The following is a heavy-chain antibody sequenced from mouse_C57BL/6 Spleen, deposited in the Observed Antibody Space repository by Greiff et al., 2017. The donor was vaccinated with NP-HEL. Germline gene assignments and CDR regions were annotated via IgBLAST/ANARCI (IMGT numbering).Heavy chain of an antibody. V-gene: IGHV5-4*03. J-gene: IGHJ4*01. D-gene: IGHD1-1*01. Sequence: EVKVVESGGGLVKPGGSLKLSCAASGFTFSSYAMSWVRQTPEKRLEWVATISDGGSYTYYPDNVKGRFTISRDNAKNNLYLQMSHLKSEDTAMYYCATYYGSSLYAMDYWGQGTSVTVSS. CDR2: ISDGGSYT. CDR3: ATYYGSSLYAMDY. CDR1: GFTFSSYA.